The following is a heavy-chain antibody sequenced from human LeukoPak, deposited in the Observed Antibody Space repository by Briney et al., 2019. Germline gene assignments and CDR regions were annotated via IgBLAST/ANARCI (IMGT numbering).Heavy chain of an antibody. J-gene: IGHJ3*02. Sequence: GGSLRLSCAASGFTFSNYAMSWVRQAPGKGLEWVSGISGSGGSTYYADSVGRFAISRDNSKNTLDLQMSSLRAEDTALYYCARLRGNIAFDIWGQGTMVTVSS. CDR1: GFTFSNYA. V-gene: IGHV3-23*01. CDR2: ISGSGGST. CDR3: ARLRGNIAFDI.